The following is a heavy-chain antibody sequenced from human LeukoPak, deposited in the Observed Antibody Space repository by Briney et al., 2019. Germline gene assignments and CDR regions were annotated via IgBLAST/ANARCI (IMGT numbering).Heavy chain of an antibody. CDR3: ARDYGETNSGVSLSFDY. Sequence: ASVKVSCKASGYTFTNYYIHWVRQAPGQGLKWMGIINPSGGSTSYAQKFQGRVTMTRDMSTSTVYMELSSLRSEDTAVYYCARDYGETNSGVSLSFDYWGQGTLVTVSS. CDR1: GYTFTNYY. J-gene: IGHJ4*02. V-gene: IGHV1-46*01. CDR2: INPSGGST. D-gene: IGHD4-17*01.